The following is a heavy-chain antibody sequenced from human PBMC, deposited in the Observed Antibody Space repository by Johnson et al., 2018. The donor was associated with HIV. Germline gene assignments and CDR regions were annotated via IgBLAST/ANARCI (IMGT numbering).Heavy chain of an antibody. J-gene: IGHJ3*02. D-gene: IGHD3-10*01. Sequence: QVQLVESGGGVVLPGGSLRLSCAASGFTFSSYAMHWVRQAPGKGLEWVAVISYDGSNKYYADSVKGRFTISRDNSKNTLYLQMNSLRAEDTAVYYCARDSGVDAFDIWGQGTMVTVSS. CDR3: ARDSGVDAFDI. V-gene: IGHV3-30-3*01. CDR1: GFTFSSYA. CDR2: ISYDGSNK.